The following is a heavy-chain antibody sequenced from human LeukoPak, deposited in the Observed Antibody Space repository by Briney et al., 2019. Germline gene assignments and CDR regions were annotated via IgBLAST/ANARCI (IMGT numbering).Heavy chain of an antibody. J-gene: IGHJ2*01. Sequence: GGSLRLSWAASGFTFSSLAMSWVRQAPGKGLEWVSAISASGGSTYYADSVKGRFTISRDNSKNTLYLQMNSLRAEDAAVYYCAKDLISFYDSRGAYWYFDLWGRGTLVTVSS. CDR3: AKDLISFYDSRGAYWYFDL. CDR2: ISASGGST. D-gene: IGHD3-22*01. V-gene: IGHV3-23*01. CDR1: GFTFSSLA.